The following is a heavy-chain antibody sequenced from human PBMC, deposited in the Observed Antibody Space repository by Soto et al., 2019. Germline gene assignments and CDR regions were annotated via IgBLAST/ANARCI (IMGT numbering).Heavy chain of an antibody. CDR2: FDPDDGET. CDR3: ARDISSQSENYSGSLPDI. V-gene: IGHV1-24*01. Sequence: ASVKVSCKVSGYTLTELSMHWVRQAPGKGLEWMGGFDPDDGETIYAQKFQGRVTMTEDKSTDTAYMELSSLRSEDTAVYYCARDISSQSENYSGSLPDIWGQGTMVTVSS. D-gene: IGHD1-26*01. J-gene: IGHJ3*02. CDR1: GYTLTELS.